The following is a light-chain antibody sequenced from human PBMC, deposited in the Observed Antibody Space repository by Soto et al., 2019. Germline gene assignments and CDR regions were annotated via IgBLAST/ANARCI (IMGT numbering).Light chain of an antibody. V-gene: IGKV3-15*01. J-gene: IGKJ1*01. CDR3: QQYNNWPPWT. CDR2: GAS. CDR1: QSVSSN. Sequence: IVMTQSPATLSVSPGERATLSCRASQSVSSNLAWYQQKPGQAPRLLIYGASTRATGIPARFSGSGSGTEFTLTISSLQSEDFAVYYCQQYNNWPPWTFGQGTMVEIK.